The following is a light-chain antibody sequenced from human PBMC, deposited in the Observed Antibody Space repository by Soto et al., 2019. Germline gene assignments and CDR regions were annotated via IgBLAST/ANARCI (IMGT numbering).Light chain of an antibody. V-gene: IGKV1-5*01. CDR2: DAS. J-gene: IGKJ1*01. CDR1: QSVSGW. Sequence: DIQMTQSPSTLSASVGDTVTVTCRASQSVSGWLAWYQQKPGEAPKLLIYDASALPRGVPSRFSGRASGTDFTLTIANLQPEDSATYFCQQAYTFPWTFGQGTKVDIK. CDR3: QQAYTFPWT.